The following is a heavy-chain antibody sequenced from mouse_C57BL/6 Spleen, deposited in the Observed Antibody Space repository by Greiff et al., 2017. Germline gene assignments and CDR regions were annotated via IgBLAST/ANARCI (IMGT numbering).Heavy chain of an antibody. V-gene: IGHV1-39*01. CDR1: GYSFTDYN. J-gene: IGHJ4*01. Sequence: EVQLQQSGPELVKPGASVKISCKASGYSFTDYNMNWVKQSNGKSLEWIVVINPNYGTTSYNQKFKGKATLTVDQSSSTAYMQLNSLTSEDSAVYYCAREYYGNYFYAMDYWGQGTSVTVSS. D-gene: IGHD2-1*01. CDR2: INPNYGTT. CDR3: AREYYGNYFYAMDY.